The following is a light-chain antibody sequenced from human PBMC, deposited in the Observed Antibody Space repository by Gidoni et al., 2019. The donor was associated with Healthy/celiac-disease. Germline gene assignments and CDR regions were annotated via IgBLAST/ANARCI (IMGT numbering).Light chain of an antibody. J-gene: IGKJ2*01. CDR1: QSISSW. Sequence: DIQMTQSPSTLSASVGDRVTITCRASQSISSWFAWYQQKPGKAPKLLIYKASSLESGVPSRFSGSGSGTEFTLTISSLQPDDFATYYCQQYNSYPYTFXQXTKLEIK. V-gene: IGKV1-5*03. CDR3: QQYNSYPYT. CDR2: KAS.